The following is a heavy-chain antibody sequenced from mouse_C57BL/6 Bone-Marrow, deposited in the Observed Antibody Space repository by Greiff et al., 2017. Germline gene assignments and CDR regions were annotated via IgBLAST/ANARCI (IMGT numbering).Heavy chain of an antibody. CDR3: ARETSWDPYWYFDV. Sequence: VQLQQSGPELVKPGASVKISCKASGYAFSSSWMNWVKQRPGKGLEWIGRIYPGDGATNYNGKFKGKATLTADTSSSTAYMQLSSLTSEDSAVYFCARETSWDPYWYFDVWGTGTTVTVSS. CDR2: IYPGDGAT. V-gene: IGHV1-82*01. J-gene: IGHJ1*03. D-gene: IGHD4-1*01. CDR1: GYAFSSSW.